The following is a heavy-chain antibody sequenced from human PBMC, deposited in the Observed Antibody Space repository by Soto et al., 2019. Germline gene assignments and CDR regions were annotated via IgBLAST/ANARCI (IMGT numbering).Heavy chain of an antibody. V-gene: IGHV3-23*01. Sequence: GGSLRLSCAASGFTFSSYAMSWVRQAPGKGLEWVSAISAGGGSTHYADSVKGRFTVSRDNSKNTLYLQMNSLRAEDTAVYYCAKEAPLYESSGYYYIEYWYFDLWGRGTLVTVSS. D-gene: IGHD3-22*01. CDR2: ISAGGGST. J-gene: IGHJ2*01. CDR1: GFTFSSYA. CDR3: AKEAPLYESSGYYYIEYWYFDL.